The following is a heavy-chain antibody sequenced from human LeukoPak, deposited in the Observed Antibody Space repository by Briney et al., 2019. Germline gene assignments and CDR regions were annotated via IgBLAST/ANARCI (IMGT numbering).Heavy chain of an antibody. Sequence: GGSLRLSCAASGFTFSSYSMNWVRQAPGKGLEWVSSISSSSSYIYYADSVKGRFTISRDNAKNTLYLQMNSLRAEDTAVYYCATTSGYSYGYLGYWGQGTLVTVSS. CDR1: GFTFSSYS. V-gene: IGHV3-21*04. CDR2: ISSSSSYI. J-gene: IGHJ4*02. CDR3: ATTSGYSYGYLGY. D-gene: IGHD5-18*01.